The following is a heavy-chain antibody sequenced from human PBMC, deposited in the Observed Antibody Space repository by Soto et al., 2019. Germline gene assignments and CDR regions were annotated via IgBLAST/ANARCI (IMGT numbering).Heavy chain of an antibody. J-gene: IGHJ4*02. CDR2: IYHSGST. CDR3: SRAIATVNPLAY. V-gene: IGHV4-30-2*01. CDR1: GGSISSGGYS. Sequence: SETLSLTCAVSGGSISSGGYSWSWIRQPPGKGLEWIGYIYHSGSTYYNPSLKSRVTISVDRSKNQFSLKLSSVTAADTAVYYFSRAIATVNPLAYRGQGTLVTGSS.